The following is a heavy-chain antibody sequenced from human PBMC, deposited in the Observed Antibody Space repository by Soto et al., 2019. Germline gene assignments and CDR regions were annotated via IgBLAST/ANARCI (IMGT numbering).Heavy chain of an antibody. CDR1: GYTFTSYA. D-gene: IGHD3-9*01. J-gene: IGHJ5*02. V-gene: IGHV1-3*01. CDR3: ARDRGLRYFDWLSHYNWFDP. Sequence: GASVKVSCKASGYTFTSYAMHWVRQAPGQRLEWMGWINAGNGNTKYSQKFQGRVTITRDTSASTAYMELSSLRSEDTVVYYCARDRGLRYFDWLSHYNWFDPWGQGTLVTVSS. CDR2: INAGNGNT.